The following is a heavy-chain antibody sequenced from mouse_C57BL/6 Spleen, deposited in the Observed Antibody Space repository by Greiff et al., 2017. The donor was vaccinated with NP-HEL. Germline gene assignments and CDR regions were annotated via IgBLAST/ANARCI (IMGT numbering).Heavy chain of an antibody. CDR1: GYTFTSYW. Sequence: QVQLQQPGAELVRPGTSVKLSCKASGYTFTSYWMHWVKQRPGQGLEWIGVIDPSDSYTNYNQKFKGKATLTVDTSSSTAYMQLSSLTSEDSAVYYCARVPVYYYGSSFYYWGKGTTLTVSS. V-gene: IGHV1-59*01. D-gene: IGHD1-1*01. CDR2: IDPSDSYT. J-gene: IGHJ2*01. CDR3: ARVPVYYYGSSFYY.